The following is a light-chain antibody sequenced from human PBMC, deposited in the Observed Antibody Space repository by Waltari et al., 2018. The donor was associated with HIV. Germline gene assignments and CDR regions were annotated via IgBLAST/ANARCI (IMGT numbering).Light chain of an antibody. CDR2: KDK. J-gene: IGLJ1*01. CDR3: ATWDDILSGYL. Sequence: QSVPTQPPSASGTPGQRVAISCSGSTSNIVRNFVYCYQPLPRTAPKLLIYKDKQRPSGGPERFSASKSGSSSSLAISGLRSEDEAEYYCATWDDILSGYLFGTGTKVTVL. CDR1: TSNIVRNF. V-gene: IGLV1-47*01.